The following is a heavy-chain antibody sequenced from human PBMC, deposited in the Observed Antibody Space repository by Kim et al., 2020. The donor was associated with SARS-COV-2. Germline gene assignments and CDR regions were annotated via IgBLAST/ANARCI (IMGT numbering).Heavy chain of an antibody. CDR2: IKQDGREK. D-gene: IGHD3-10*01. V-gene: IGHV3-7*01. J-gene: IGHJ4*02. Sequence: GGSLRLSCAASGFTFNTSWMTWVRQAPGKGLEWVADIKQDGREKYYVGSVKGRFTISRDNADKWPYLRMNSLRVEDTAVYYCARDRGDYLDYWGQGTLVT. CDR3: ARDRGDYLDY. CDR1: GFTFNTSW.